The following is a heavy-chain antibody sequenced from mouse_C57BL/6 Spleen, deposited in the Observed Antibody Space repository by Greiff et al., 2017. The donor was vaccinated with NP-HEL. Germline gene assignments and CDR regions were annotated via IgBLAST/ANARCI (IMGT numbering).Heavy chain of an antibody. Sequence: VQLQQSGPELVKPGASVKISCKASGYAFSSSWMNWVKQRPGKGLEWIGRIYPGDGDTNYNGKFKGKATLTADKSSSTAYMQLSSLTSEDSAVYFCAIYNGSSSDYWGQGTTLTVSS. J-gene: IGHJ2*01. CDR2: IYPGDGDT. CDR1: GYAFSSSW. CDR3: AIYNGSSSDY. D-gene: IGHD1-1*01. V-gene: IGHV1-82*01.